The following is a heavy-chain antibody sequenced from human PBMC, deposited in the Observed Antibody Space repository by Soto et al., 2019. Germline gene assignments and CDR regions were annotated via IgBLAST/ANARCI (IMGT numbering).Heavy chain of an antibody. D-gene: IGHD1-26*01. CDR3: ARDGGRHSGGIDY. CDR2: IIPIFGTA. V-gene: IGHV1-69*01. J-gene: IGHJ4*02. Sequence: QVQLVHSGAEVQKPGSSVKVSCKASGGTFSSYSINWVRQAPGQGLEWMGEIIPIFGTANYAQKFQGRVTITADESTSTAYMELSSLRSEDTAVYYCARDGGRHSGGIDYWGQGTLVTVSS. CDR1: GGTFSSYS.